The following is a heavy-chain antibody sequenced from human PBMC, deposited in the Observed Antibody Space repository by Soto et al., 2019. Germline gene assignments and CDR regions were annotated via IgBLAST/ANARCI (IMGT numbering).Heavy chain of an antibody. D-gene: IGHD6-19*01. CDR3: ARHTSAWSRFDS. J-gene: IGHJ4*02. CDR1: GGSISGYY. V-gene: IGHV4-59*08. CDR2: IYYSGRT. Sequence: QVQLQESGPGLLKPSETLSLTCTVSGGSISGYYWSWIRQPPGKALEWIGYIYYSGRTNYNPSLKGRVTISVDTYKNQFSLHLSFVPAADTAVYFCARHTSAWSRFDSWGQGNLVTVSS.